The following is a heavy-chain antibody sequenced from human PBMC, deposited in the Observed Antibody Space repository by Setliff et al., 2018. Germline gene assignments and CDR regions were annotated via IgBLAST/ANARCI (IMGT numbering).Heavy chain of an antibody. V-gene: IGHV3-73*01. J-gene: IGHJ4*02. CDR1: GFTFSGSA. CDR2: IRSKSDSYAT. Sequence: PGGSLRLSCAASGFTFSGSAMYWVRQASGKGLEWVGRIRSKSDSYATIYAASVRGRFTISRDDSKNTAYLQMNSLKTEDTAVYYCARVIGGYDSVDYWGQGTLVTVSS. CDR3: ARVIGGYDSVDY. D-gene: IGHD5-12*01.